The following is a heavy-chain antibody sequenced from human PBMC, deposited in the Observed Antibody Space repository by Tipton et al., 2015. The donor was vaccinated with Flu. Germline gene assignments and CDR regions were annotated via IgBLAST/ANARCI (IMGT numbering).Heavy chain of an antibody. CDR3: ARSTYYYGSGSSDY. D-gene: IGHD3-10*01. V-gene: IGHV4-38-2*02. J-gene: IGHJ4*02. Sequence: TLSLTCTVSGDSIRSDYYWGWIRQPPGKGLEWIGNVFHMGSPYYNPSLQSRVTISVDTSKNQFSLRVSSVTAADTAVYYCARSTYYYGSGSSDYWGQGTLVTVSS. CDR1: GDSIRSDYY. CDR2: VFHMGSP.